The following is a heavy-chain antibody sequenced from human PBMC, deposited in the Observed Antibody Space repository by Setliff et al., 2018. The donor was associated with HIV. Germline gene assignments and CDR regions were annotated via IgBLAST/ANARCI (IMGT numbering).Heavy chain of an antibody. V-gene: IGHV3-33*01. CDR1: GFTFSSYG. CDR2: IWYDGTNI. CDR3: VRASYSSSWYNIRPFDF. J-gene: IGHJ4*02. Sequence: HPGGSLRLSCVVSGFTFSSYGMHWVRQAPGKGLEWVAVIWYDGTNIYYADSVKDRFTISRDNSKNTLYLQMNSLRVEDTAVYYCVRASYSSSWYNIRPFDFWAQRTLVTVSS. D-gene: IGHD6-13*01.